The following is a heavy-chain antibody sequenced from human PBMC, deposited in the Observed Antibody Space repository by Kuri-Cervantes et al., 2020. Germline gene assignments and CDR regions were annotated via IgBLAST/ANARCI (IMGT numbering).Heavy chain of an antibody. J-gene: IGHJ4*02. Sequence: SVKVSCKASGGTFSSYAISWVRQAPGQGLEWMGGIIPIFGTANYAQKFQGRVTITTDESTSTAYMELSSLRSDDTAVYYCARDEFGVTGDWGQGTLVTVSS. D-gene: IGHD3-10*01. CDR2: IIPIFGTA. CDR1: GGTFSSYA. V-gene: IGHV1-69*05. CDR3: ARDEFGVTGD.